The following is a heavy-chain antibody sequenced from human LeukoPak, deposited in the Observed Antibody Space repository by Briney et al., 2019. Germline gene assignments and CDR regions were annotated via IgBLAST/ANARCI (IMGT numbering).Heavy chain of an antibody. D-gene: IGHD1-26*01. CDR3: ASSVGSTDY. CDR1: GESLSKYY. CDR2: INHRGST. Sequence: PSETLSLTCAVYGESLSKYYWTWIRQSPGKGLEWIGEINHRGSTNLNPSLKSRVTLSVDTSKHQFSLKLTSVTAADAAVYYCASSVGSTDYWGQGTLVTVSS. J-gene: IGHJ4*02. V-gene: IGHV4-34*01.